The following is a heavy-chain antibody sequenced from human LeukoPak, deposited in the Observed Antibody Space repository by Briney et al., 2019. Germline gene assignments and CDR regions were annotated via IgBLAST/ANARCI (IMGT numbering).Heavy chain of an antibody. Sequence: ASVKVSCKASGYTFTSYDINWVRQATGQGLEWMGWMNPNSGNTGYAQKFQGRVTMTRNTSISTAYMELSSLRSEDTAVYYCARPLASSGYYRYWGQGTLVTVSS. CDR3: ARPLASSGYYRY. J-gene: IGHJ4*02. D-gene: IGHD3-22*01. CDR1: GYTFTSYD. CDR2: MNPNSGNT. V-gene: IGHV1-8*01.